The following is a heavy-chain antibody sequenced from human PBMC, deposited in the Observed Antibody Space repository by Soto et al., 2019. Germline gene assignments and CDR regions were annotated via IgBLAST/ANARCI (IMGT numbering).Heavy chain of an antibody. Sequence: LSLTCAVSGGSISSGGYSWSWIRQPPGKGLEWIGYIHHSGSTYYNPSLKSRVTISVDRSKNQFSLKLSSVTAADTAVYYCARDHESVRFLEWLFSVWFDPWGQGTLVTVSS. CDR3: ARDHESVRFLEWLFSVWFDP. CDR1: GGSISSGGYS. D-gene: IGHD3-3*01. CDR2: IHHSGST. V-gene: IGHV4-30-2*01. J-gene: IGHJ5*02.